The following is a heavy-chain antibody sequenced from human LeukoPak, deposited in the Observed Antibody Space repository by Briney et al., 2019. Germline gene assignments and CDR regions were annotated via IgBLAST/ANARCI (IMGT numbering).Heavy chain of an antibody. CDR3: ARGTTDTSDYDF. CDR1: GYNFTNYW. J-gene: IGHJ4*02. V-gene: IGHV5-51*01. CDR2: IYPGDSNT. Sequence: GESLRISCKGSGYNFTNYWIAWVRQMPGKGLEWMGIIYPGDSNTRYSPSFQGQVTISADRSISTAYLQWSSLKASDTAMYSCARGTTDTSDYDFRGQGTLVTVSS. D-gene: IGHD3-22*01.